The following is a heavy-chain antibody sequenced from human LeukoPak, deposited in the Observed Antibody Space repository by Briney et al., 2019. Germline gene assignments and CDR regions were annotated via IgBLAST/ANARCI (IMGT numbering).Heavy chain of an antibody. CDR2: INHSGST. D-gene: IGHD3-3*01. CDR3: ARGRTIFGVVRSTYYMDV. J-gene: IGHJ6*03. V-gene: IGHV4-39*07. CDR1: AGSISSSSYY. Sequence: SETLSLTCTVSAGSISSSSYYWGWIRQPPGKGLEWIGEINHSGSTNYKPSLKSRVTISVDTSKNQFSLKLSSVTAADTAVYYCARGRTIFGVVRSTYYMDVSGKGITVTVSS.